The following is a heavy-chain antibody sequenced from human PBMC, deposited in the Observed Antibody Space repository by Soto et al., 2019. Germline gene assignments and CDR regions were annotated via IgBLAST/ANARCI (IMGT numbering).Heavy chain of an antibody. V-gene: IGHV3-23*01. CDR2: ISGSGGST. CDR3: AKAISITMINWAFHY. J-gene: IGHJ4*02. CDR1: GFTFSSYA. Sequence: LRLSCAASGFTFSSYAMSWVRQAPGKGLEWVSAISGSGGSTHYADSVKGRFTISRDNSKNTLYLQMNSLRAEDTAVYYCAKAISITMINWAFHYWGQGTLVTVSS. D-gene: IGHD3-22*01.